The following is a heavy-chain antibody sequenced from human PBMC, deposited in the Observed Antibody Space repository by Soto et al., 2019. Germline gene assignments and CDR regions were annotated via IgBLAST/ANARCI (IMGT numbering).Heavy chain of an antibody. CDR2: ISYSGST. J-gene: IGHJ4*02. V-gene: IGHV4-59*01. Sequence: QVQLQESGPGLVKPSETLSLTCTVSGASISTFYWTWIRQPPGKGLEWIGCISYSGSTNYNPSLKGRVTMSVDESKNQFSLKLSSVTAADTAVYYCARCGYSFDYWGQGTLVTVSS. CDR1: GASISTFY. CDR3: ARCGYSFDY. D-gene: IGHD5-12*01.